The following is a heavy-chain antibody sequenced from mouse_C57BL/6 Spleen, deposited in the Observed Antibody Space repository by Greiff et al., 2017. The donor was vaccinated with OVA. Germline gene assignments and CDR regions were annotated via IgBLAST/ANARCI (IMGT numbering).Heavy chain of an antibody. CDR1: GFTFNTYA. J-gene: IGHJ4*01. V-gene: IGHV10-3*01. CDR3: VRDGEYGGDYAMDY. Sequence: DVMLVESGGGLVQPKGSLKLSCAASGFTFNTYAMHWVRQAPGKGLEWVARIRSKSSNYATYYADSVKDRFPISRDDSQSMRDLQMNNLKTEDTAMYYCVRDGEYGGDYAMDYWGQGTSVTVSS. CDR2: IRSKSSNYAT. D-gene: IGHD5-1*01.